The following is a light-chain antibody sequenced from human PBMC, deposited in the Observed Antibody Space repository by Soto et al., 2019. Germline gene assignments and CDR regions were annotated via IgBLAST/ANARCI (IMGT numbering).Light chain of an antibody. J-gene: IGLJ2*01. CDR3: CSYAGSSTFDVV. CDR2: EGS. Sequence: QSALTQPASVSGSPGQSITISCTGTSSDVGGYNLVSCYQQHPGKAPKLMIYEGSKRPSGVSNRFSGSKYGNTDSLTISGLQAEDEADYYCCSYAGSSTFDVVFGGGTKLTVL. V-gene: IGLV2-23*03. CDR1: SSDVGGYNL.